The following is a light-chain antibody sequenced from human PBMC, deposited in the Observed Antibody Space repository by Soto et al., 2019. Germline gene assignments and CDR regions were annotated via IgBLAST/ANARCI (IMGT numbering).Light chain of an antibody. Sequence: SVNSWLAWYQQKPGKAPKLLLYKASSLESGVPSRFSGSGSGTEFTLTISSLQPDDFGTYYCQQYDTSPLTFGGGTKVDIK. CDR3: QQYDTSPLT. V-gene: IGKV1-5*03. CDR2: KAS. J-gene: IGKJ4*01. CDR1: SVNSW.